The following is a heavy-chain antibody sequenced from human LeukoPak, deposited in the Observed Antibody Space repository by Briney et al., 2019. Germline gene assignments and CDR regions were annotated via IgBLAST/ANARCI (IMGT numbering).Heavy chain of an antibody. Sequence: GGSLRLSCAASGFTFSSYEMNWVRQAPGKGLEWVSYISSSGSTIYYADSVKGRFTISRDNAKNSLYLQMNSLRAEDTAVYYCARGAYYGSDNWGQGTLVTVSS. D-gene: IGHD3-10*01. V-gene: IGHV3-48*03. CDR2: ISSSGSTI. CDR3: ARGAYYGSDN. J-gene: IGHJ4*02. CDR1: GFTFSSYE.